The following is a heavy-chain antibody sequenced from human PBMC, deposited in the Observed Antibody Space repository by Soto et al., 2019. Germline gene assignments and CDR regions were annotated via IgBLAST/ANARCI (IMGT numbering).Heavy chain of an antibody. Sequence: SETLSLTCAVYGGSFSGYYWTWIRQPPGTGLEWIGEINHSGSTNYNPSLKSRVTISVDTSKNQFSLKLTSVTAADTAVYYCARDKITGPFDYWGQGTLVTXSS. D-gene: IGHD2-8*02. CDR3: ARDKITGPFDY. CDR2: INHSGST. V-gene: IGHV4-34*01. CDR1: GGSFSGYY. J-gene: IGHJ4*02.